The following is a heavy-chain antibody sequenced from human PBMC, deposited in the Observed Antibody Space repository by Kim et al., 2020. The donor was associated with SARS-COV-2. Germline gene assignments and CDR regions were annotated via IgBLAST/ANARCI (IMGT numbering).Heavy chain of an antibody. D-gene: IGHD1-1*01. CDR2: KTT. Sequence: KTTTYADSVKGRFTISRDNAKNTLYLQMNSLRAEDTALYYCARVATTAKVVWGQGTTVTVSS. CDR3: ARVATTAKVV. J-gene: IGHJ6*02. V-gene: IGHV3-74*01.